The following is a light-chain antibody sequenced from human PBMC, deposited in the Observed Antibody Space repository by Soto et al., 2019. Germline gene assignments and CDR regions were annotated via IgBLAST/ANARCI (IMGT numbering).Light chain of an antibody. J-gene: IGLJ3*02. CDR3: CSYAGNSLWV. CDR1: SIDVGGYNY. CDR2: DVS. Sequence: QSALTQRRSVSGSPGQSVTISCTGTSIDVGGYNYVSWYQQHPGRAPKLMIYDVSKWPSGVPDRFSGSKSGNTASLTISGLQAEDEADYYCCSYAGNSLWVFGAGTKLTVL. V-gene: IGLV2-11*01.